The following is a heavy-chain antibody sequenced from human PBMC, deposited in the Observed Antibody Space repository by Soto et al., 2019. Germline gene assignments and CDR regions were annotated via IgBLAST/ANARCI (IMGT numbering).Heavy chain of an antibody. Sequence: SETLSLTCTVSGGSISSSSYYWGWIRQPPGKGLEWIGSIYYSGSTYYNPSLKSRVTISVDTSKNQFSLKLSSVTAADTAVYYCARHRGMAGFLGWSPPDYYYYGMDVWGQGTTVTV. J-gene: IGHJ6*02. CDR3: ARHRGMAGFLGWSPPDYYYYGMDV. D-gene: IGHD3-3*01. CDR1: GGSISSSSYY. V-gene: IGHV4-39*01. CDR2: IYYSGST.